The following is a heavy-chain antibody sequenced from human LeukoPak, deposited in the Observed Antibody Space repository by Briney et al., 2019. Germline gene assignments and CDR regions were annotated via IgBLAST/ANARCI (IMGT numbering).Heavy chain of an antibody. CDR3: ARGPIVGVRGPY. J-gene: IGHJ4*02. Sequence: GGSLRLSCAASGFTVSNNYMSWVRQAPGKGLEWVSLIYSSGTTHYTDSVKGRFTISRDTSKNTLYLQMNGLRVEDTAVYDCARGPIVGVRGPYWGQGTLVTVSS. CDR2: IYSSGTT. CDR1: GFTVSNNY. V-gene: IGHV3-66*01. D-gene: IGHD1-26*01.